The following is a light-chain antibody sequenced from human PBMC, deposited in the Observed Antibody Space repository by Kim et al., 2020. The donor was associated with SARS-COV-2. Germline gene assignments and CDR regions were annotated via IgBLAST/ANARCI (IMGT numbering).Light chain of an antibody. CDR2: GKN. V-gene: IGLV3-19*01. J-gene: IGLJ2*01. Sequence: ALGQTVRITCRGDSRRSYYASWYQQKPGQAPVLVIYGKNNRPSGIPDRFSGSSSGNTASLTITGAQAEDEADYYCNSRDSSGNHPFGGGTQLTVL. CDR1: SRRSYY. CDR3: NSRDSSGNHP.